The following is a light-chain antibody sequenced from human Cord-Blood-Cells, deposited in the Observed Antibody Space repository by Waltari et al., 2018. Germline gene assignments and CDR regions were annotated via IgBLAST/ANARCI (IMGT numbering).Light chain of an antibody. J-gene: IGKJ3*01. CDR2: AAS. CDR3: QQYYSYPFT. V-gene: IGKV1-8*01. Sequence: AIRMTQSPSSFSASTGDRVTIPCRASQGISSYLAWYPQKPGKAHKLLIYAASTLPSGVPSRFSGSGSGTDFTLTISCLQSEDFATYYCQQYYSYPFTFGPGTKVDIK. CDR1: QGISSY.